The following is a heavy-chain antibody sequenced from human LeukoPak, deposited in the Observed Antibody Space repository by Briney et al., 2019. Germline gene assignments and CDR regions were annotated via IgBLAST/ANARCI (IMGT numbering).Heavy chain of an antibody. CDR1: GFTFSGYW. D-gene: IGHD3-10*01. Sequence: PGGSLRLSCAASGFTFSGYWMTWVRQAPGKGLEWVANIKEDGSEKYYVDSVKGRFTISRDNAKNSLYLQMNSLRVEDTAMYFCARGLWFGEYLDHWGQGTLVTVSS. CDR3: ARGLWFGEYLDH. J-gene: IGHJ4*02. CDR2: IKEDGSEK. V-gene: IGHV3-7*03.